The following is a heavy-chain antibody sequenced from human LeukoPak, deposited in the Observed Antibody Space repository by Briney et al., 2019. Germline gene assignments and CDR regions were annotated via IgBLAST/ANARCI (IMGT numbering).Heavy chain of an antibody. CDR2: IRNEGSNK. D-gene: IGHD1-26*01. Sequence: GGSLRLSCAASGPTFSSYCMHWVRQAPGKGLEWVAFIRNEGSNKYYTDSVKGRFTIHRNNSKNTLYLQMNSLRAEDTAVYYCAKDLRLGDYLDYWGQGTLVTVSS. CDR3: AKDLRLGDYLDY. V-gene: IGHV3-30*02. CDR1: GPTFSSYC. J-gene: IGHJ4*02.